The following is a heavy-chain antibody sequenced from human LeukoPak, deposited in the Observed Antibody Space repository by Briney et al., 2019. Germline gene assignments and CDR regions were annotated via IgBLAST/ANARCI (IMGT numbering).Heavy chain of an antibody. J-gene: IGHJ6*02. CDR3: ARVVGEGYYYCGRDV. CDR2: ISYSGST. V-gene: IGHV4-59*01. CDR1: GGSISSYF. D-gene: IGHD1-26*01. Sequence: SETLSLTCTVPGGSISSYFWSWIRQPPGKGLEWIGYISYSGSTNYNPSLKSRVTISLDTSKNQFSLKLSSVTAADTAVYYCARVVGEGYYYCGRDVWGQGTTVTVSS.